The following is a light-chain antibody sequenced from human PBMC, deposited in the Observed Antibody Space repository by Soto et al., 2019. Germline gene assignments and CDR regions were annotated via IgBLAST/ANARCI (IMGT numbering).Light chain of an antibody. CDR2: GAS. V-gene: IGKV3-15*01. Sequence: EIVMTQSPATLSVSPGERVTLSCRASQSVSNNLAWYQQKPGQAPRLLIFGASTRATGIPVRFSGSGSGTEFTLTITSLQSEDFAVYYCQQYNNWPPWTFGQGTKVEIK. CDR1: QSVSNN. J-gene: IGKJ1*01. CDR3: QQYNNWPPWT.